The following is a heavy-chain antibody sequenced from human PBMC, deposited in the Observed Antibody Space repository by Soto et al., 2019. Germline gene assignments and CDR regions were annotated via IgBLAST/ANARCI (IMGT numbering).Heavy chain of an antibody. D-gene: IGHD2-2*02. CDR3: AREGRGKKAGYNGLVSLGY. V-gene: IGHV1-69*06. CDR1: GSRFSNYF. J-gene: IGHJ4*02. Sequence: SVKVSCKGSGSRFSNYFISWVLQAPGHGLEWLGRIIPIFNSTKYAQNFQGRVTITADKSTSTASLELSSLRSDDTAVYYCAREGRGKKAGYNGLVSLGYWGQGTLVTVSS. CDR2: IIPIFNST.